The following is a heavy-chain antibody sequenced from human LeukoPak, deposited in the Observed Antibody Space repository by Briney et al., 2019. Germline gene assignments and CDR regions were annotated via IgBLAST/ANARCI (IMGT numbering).Heavy chain of an antibody. J-gene: IGHJ4*02. V-gene: IGHV4-31*03. Sequence: PSETLSLTCTVSGGSISSGGYYWSWIRQHPGKGLEWIGYICYSGSTYYNPSLKSRVTISVDTSKNQFSLKLSSVTAADTAVYYCARETRDYGSGSYYNEFDYWGQGTLVTVSS. CDR1: GGSISSGGYY. CDR3: ARETRDYGSGSYYNEFDY. CDR2: ICYSGST. D-gene: IGHD3-10*01.